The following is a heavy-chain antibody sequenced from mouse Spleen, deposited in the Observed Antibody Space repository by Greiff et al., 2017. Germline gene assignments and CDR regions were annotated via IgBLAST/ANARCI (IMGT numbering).Heavy chain of an antibody. V-gene: IGHV2-2*01. J-gene: IGHJ4*01. CDR1: GFSLTSYG. CDR3: AGMITTGDYAMDY. D-gene: IGHD2-4*01. CDR2: IWSGGST. Sequence: QVQLKESGPGLVQPSQSLSITCTVSGFSLTSYGVHWVRQSPGKGLEWLGVIWSGGSTDYNAAFISRLSISKDNSKSQVFFKMNSLQADDTAIYYCAGMITTGDYAMDYWGQGTSVTVSS.